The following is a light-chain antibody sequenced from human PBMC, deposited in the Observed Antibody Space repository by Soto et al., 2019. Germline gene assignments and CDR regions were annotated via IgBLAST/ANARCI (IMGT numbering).Light chain of an antibody. Sequence: EVVMTQSPATLSVSPGGRATLSCRASQSVSSRLAWYQQKPGQAPRLLIYVASTRATSSPARFSGGGSGTEFTLTISSLQSEDFAVYYCQQYDNWPPWTFGQGTKVEIK. CDR3: QQYDNWPPWT. J-gene: IGKJ1*01. V-gene: IGKV3-15*01. CDR2: VAS. CDR1: QSVSSR.